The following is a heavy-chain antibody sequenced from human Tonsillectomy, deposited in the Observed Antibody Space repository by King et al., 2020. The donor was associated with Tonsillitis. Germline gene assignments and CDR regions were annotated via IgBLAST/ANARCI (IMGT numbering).Heavy chain of an antibody. V-gene: IGHV3-30*18. CDR1: GFTFSYYG. J-gene: IGHJ4*02. CDR2: ISYDGNNK. D-gene: IGHD6-13*01. Sequence: VQLVESGGGVVQPGRSLRLSCAASGFTFSYYGMHWVRQAPGKGLEWVKVISYDGNNKYYADSVRGRFTISRDNSKNSVYLQMNSLRPEDTAVYYCVKGGRLSSSHFDYWGQGTLVTVSS. CDR3: VKGGRLSSSHFDY.